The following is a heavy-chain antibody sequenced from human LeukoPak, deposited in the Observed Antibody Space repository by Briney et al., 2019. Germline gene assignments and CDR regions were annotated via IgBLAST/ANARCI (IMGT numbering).Heavy chain of an antibody. V-gene: IGHV3-7*01. J-gene: IGHJ3*02. CDR3: ARDGPGAYDSSGYYRSDAFDI. CDR2: IKQDGSEK. Sequence: GGSLRLSCAASGFTFSSYWMSWVRQAPGKGLEWVANIKQDGSEKYYVDSVKGRFTISRDNAKNSLYLQMNSLRAEDTAVYYCARDGPGAYDSSGYYRSDAFDIWGQGTMVTASS. CDR1: GFTFSSYW. D-gene: IGHD3-22*01.